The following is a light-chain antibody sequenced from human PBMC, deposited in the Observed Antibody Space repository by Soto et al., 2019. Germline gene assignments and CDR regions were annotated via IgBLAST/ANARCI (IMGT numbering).Light chain of an antibody. CDR2: HSS. Sequence: DIQMTQSPSTLSASIGDRVTITCRASQSISNWLAWYRQKPGEAPKLIIYHSSNLENAVPSRFSGSGSGTEFTLTISSLQPDDFATYHCQQYKAYSWTFVPGNSVDI. V-gene: IGKV1-5*03. CDR1: QSISNW. J-gene: IGKJ1*01. CDR3: QQYKAYSWT.